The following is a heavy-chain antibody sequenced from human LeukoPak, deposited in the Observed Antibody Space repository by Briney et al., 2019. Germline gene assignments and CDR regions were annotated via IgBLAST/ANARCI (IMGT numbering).Heavy chain of an antibody. Sequence: SETLSLTCTVSGGSISSYYWSWIRQPPGKGLECIGYIYYSGSTNYNPSLKSRVTISVDTAKNQFSLKLSSVTAADTAVYYCARAMVNDAFDIWGQGTMVTVSS. J-gene: IGHJ3*02. CDR2: IYYSGST. CDR1: GGSISSYY. D-gene: IGHD5-18*01. CDR3: ARAMVNDAFDI. V-gene: IGHV4-59*01.